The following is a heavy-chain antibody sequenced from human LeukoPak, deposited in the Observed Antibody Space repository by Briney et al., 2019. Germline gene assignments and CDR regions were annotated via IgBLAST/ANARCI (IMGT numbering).Heavy chain of an antibody. CDR3: AKDFGHSSYCSGCSCYPEVDF. CDR1: GYTFTSYY. V-gene: IGHV1-46*01. CDR2: INHSGGST. D-gene: IGHD2-15*01. Sequence: ASVKVSCKASGYTFTSYYMHCVRQPPGRGLEWRGIINHSGGSTSYAQKFRGRVTMTRDTSTSTVYMELSRLRSEDTAVYYCAKDFGHSSYCSGCSCYPEVDFWGQGTLVTVSS. J-gene: IGHJ1*01.